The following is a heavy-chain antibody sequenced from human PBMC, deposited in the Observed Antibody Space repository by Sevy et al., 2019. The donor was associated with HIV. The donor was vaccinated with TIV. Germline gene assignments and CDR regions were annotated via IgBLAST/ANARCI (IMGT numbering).Heavy chain of an antibody. J-gene: IGHJ4*02. D-gene: IGHD2-8*01. Sequence: GGSLRLSCAASGFTFSKYYMSWVRQPLGKGLEWVSTLSFGCGEINHADSVKGRFTISRDNSKNSLYLQMNNLRAEDTAVYYCAREGCTKPHDYWGQGTLVTVSS. CDR1: GFTFSKYY. CDR2: LSFGCGEI. V-gene: IGHV3-23*01. CDR3: AREGCTKPHDY.